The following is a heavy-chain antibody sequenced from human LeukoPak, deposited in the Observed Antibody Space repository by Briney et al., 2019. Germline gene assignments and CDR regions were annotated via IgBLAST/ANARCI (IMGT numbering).Heavy chain of an antibody. CDR1: GFTFSSDA. CDR2: ISGSGGTT. CDR3: AKDGYYGSGYDYFDY. D-gene: IGHD3-10*01. Sequence: PGGSLRLSCAASGFTFSSDAMSWVRQAPGEGLEWVSVISGSGGTTYYADSVKGRFTISRDNSKNTLYLQMNSLRAEDTAVYYCAKDGYYGSGYDYFDYWGQGTLVTVSS. V-gene: IGHV3-23*01. J-gene: IGHJ4*02.